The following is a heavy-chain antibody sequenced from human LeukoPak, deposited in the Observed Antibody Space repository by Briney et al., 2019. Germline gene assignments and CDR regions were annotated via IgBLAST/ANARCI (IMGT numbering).Heavy chain of an antibody. CDR2: FIRIFGTG. CDR1: RGTFISYA. Sequence: SVKVSCKASRGTFISYAISWVRQTPGEGHELMGRFIRIFGTGKYAQKFQARVTITTDESASTAYMELSSLRSEDTAVYYCATQRFDYWGQGTLVTVSS. CDR3: ATQRFDY. D-gene: IGHD2-2*01. J-gene: IGHJ4*02. V-gene: IGHV1-69*05.